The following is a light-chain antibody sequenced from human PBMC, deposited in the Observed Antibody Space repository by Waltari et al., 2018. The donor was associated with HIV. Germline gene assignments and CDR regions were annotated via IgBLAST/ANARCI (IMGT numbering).Light chain of an antibody. Sequence: QSALTQHASASGSPGQAITLPSPGTSSAVVGYNPVTWYQQHPGNAPHLMIYEVSNRPSGVSNRFAGSKSGNTASLTISGLQAEDESNYYCSSYTSSDTVVFGGGTKLTVL. CDR1: SSAVVGYNP. CDR2: EVS. J-gene: IGLJ2*01. V-gene: IGLV2-14*01. CDR3: SSYTSSDTVV.